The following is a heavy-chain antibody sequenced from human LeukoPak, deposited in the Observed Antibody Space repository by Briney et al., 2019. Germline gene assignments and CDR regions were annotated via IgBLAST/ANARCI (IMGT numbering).Heavy chain of an antibody. D-gene: IGHD2-2*03. Sequence: PSETLSLTCTVSGGSISSSSYYWGWIRQPPGKGLEWIGSIYYSGSTYYNPSLKSRVTISVDTSKNQFSLKLSSVTAADTAVYYCARHALTGYCSSTSCFNWFDPWGQGTLVTVSS. CDR1: GGSISSSSYY. J-gene: IGHJ5*02. CDR3: ARHALTGYCSSTSCFNWFDP. CDR2: IYYSGST. V-gene: IGHV4-39*01.